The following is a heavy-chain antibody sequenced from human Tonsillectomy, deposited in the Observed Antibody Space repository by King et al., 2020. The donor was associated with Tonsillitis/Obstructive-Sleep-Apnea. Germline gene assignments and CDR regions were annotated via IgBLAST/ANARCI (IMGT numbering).Heavy chain of an antibody. J-gene: IGHJ3*02. CDR1: GGSISSSSYY. CDR2: IYYSGST. Sequence: QLQESGPGLVKPSETLSLTCTVPGGSISSSSYYWGWIRQPPGKGLEGIGSIYYSGSTYSNPSLKSLVTISVDTSKNKFSLKLSSVTAAHTAVYYCARQRDSSSPPRGVFDIWGQGTMVTVSS. CDR3: ARQRDSSSPPRGVFDI. V-gene: IGHV4-39*01. D-gene: IGHD6-6*01.